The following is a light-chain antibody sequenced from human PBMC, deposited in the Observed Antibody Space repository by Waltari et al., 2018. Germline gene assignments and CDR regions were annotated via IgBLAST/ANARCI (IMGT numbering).Light chain of an antibody. V-gene: IGKV3-20*01. CDR2: AAS. Sequence: EVVLTQSPGTLSLSPGERATLSCRASQSVGKYIVWYQQRPGQAPRLLIYAASTRATGIPDRFSGSGSWTDFSLTISRLEPEDFAVYYCQNHERLPATFGQGTKVEI. CDR3: QNHERLPAT. CDR1: QSVGKY. J-gene: IGKJ1*01.